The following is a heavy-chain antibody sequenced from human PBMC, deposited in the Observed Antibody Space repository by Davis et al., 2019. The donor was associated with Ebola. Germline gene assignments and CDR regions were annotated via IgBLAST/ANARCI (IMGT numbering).Heavy chain of an antibody. D-gene: IGHD3-10*01. CDR2: ISAYNGNT. J-gene: IGHJ5*02. Sequence: AASVKVSCRASGYTFTRYGISWVRQAPGQGLEWMGWISAYNGNTNYAQNLQGRVTMTTDTSTSTAYMEVRSLRYDDTAVCYCARAVTMVLPSGWFDPWGQGTLATVSS. CDR1: GYTFTRYG. V-gene: IGHV1-18*01. CDR3: ARAVTMVLPSGWFDP.